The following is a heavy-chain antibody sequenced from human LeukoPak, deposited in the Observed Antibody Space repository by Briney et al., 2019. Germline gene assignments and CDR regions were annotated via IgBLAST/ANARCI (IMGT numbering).Heavy chain of an antibody. Sequence: PSETLSLTCTVSGGSISSGSYYWSWIRQPAGKGLEWIGRIYTSGSTNYNPSLKSRVTISVDKSKNQFSLKLSSVTAADTAVYYCARGSTTVTTWYFDYWGQGTLVTVSS. D-gene: IGHD4-17*01. V-gene: IGHV4-61*02. J-gene: IGHJ4*02. CDR2: IYTSGST. CDR1: GGSISSGSYY. CDR3: ARGSTTVTTWYFDY.